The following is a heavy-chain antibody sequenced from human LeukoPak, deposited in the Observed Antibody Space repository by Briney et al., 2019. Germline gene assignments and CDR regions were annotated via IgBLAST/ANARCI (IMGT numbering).Heavy chain of an antibody. V-gene: IGHV3-23*01. CDR1: GFTFRSYA. CDR3: ARPPPYYDFWTGYYSHYS. CDR2: SSGSGGTN. D-gene: IGHD3-3*01. Sequence: PGGSLRLTCAASGFTFRSYAMSWVRQAPGKGLEWVSPSSGSGGTNFYADPVKGRSTISRDNSKNILYLQMNNLRAEDTAVYYCARPPPYYDFWTGYYSHYSWGQGTLVTVSS. J-gene: IGHJ4*02.